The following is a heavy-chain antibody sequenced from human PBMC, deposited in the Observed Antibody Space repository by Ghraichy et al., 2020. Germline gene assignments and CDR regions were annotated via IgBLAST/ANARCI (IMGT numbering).Heavy chain of an antibody. CDR1: EFTVSSNY. Sequence: GSLRLSCAASEFTVSSNYMSWVRQAPGKGLQWVSVIYSGGNTYYADSVKGRFTISRDNSKNTLYLQMNSLRAEDTAVYYCAGSRPVSAAMHRLDYWGQGTLVTVSS. J-gene: IGHJ4*02. D-gene: IGHD2-2*01. CDR3: AGSRPVSAAMHRLDY. V-gene: IGHV3-53*01. CDR2: IYSGGNT.